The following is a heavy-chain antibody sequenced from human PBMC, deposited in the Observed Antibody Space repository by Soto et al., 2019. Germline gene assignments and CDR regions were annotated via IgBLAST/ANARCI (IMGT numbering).Heavy chain of an antibody. V-gene: IGHV5-51*01. D-gene: IGHD2-15*01. CDR1: GYSFTSYW. Sequence: GESLKISCKGSGYSFTSYWIGWVRQMPGKGLEWMGIIYPGDSDTRYSPSFQGQVTISADKSISTAYLQWSSLKASDTAMYYCARRHCSGGSCFYHDAFDIWGQGTMATVSS. J-gene: IGHJ3*02. CDR3: ARRHCSGGSCFYHDAFDI. CDR2: IYPGDSDT.